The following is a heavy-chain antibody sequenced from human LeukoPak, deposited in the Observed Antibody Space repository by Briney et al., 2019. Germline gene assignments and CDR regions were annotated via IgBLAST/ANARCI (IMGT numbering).Heavy chain of an antibody. CDR3: ARGNGLWFGAYYYMDV. V-gene: IGHV3-64*01. CDR1: GFTFSSYA. CDR2: ISSNGGST. D-gene: IGHD3-10*01. Sequence: PGGSLRLSCAASGFTFSSYAMHWVRQAPGKGLEYVSAISSNGGSTYYANSVKGRFTISRDNSKNTLYLQMGSLRAEDMAVYYCARGNGLWFGAYYYMDVWGKETTVTVSS. J-gene: IGHJ6*03.